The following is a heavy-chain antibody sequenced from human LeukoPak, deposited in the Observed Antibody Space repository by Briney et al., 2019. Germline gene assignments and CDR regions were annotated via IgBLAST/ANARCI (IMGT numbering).Heavy chain of an antibody. Sequence: ASVKVSCKAYGYTFTSYYMHWVRQAPGQGLEWMGIINPSGGSTSYAQKFQGRVTMTRDTSTSTVYMELSSLRSEDTAVYYCARDQYSPDYYYGMDVWGQGTTVTVSS. D-gene: IGHD2-21*01. V-gene: IGHV1-46*01. CDR1: GYTFTSYY. CDR2: INPSGGST. J-gene: IGHJ6*02. CDR3: ARDQYSPDYYYGMDV.